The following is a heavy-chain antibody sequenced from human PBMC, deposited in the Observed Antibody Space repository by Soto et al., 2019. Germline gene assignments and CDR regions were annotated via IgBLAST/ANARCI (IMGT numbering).Heavy chain of an antibody. CDR2: MSHSGGT. CDR3: ARVERGTATTVVAAFDI. D-gene: IGHD1-1*01. Sequence: QVQLQQWGAGLLKPSETLSLTCAVYGGSVSGANYYWSWIRQPPGKGLEWIGEMSHSGGTHFNPSLKSRVTISVDTSTNQFSLKMSSVTAADTALYYCARVERGTATTVVAAFDIWGPGTMVTVSS. V-gene: IGHV4-34*01. CDR1: GGSVSGANYY. J-gene: IGHJ3*02.